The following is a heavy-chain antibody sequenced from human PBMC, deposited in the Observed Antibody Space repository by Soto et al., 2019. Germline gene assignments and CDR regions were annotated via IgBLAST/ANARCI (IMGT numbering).Heavy chain of an antibody. CDR1: GFTFSSYW. CDR3: ARPLPYYYDSSGYYPGEFDP. V-gene: IGHV3-74*01. Sequence: GGSLRLSCAASGFTFSSYWMHWVRQAPGKGLVWVSRINSDGSSTSYADSVKGRFTISRDNAKNTLYLQMNSPRAEDTAVYYCARPLPYYYDSSGYYPGEFDPWGQGTLVTVSS. J-gene: IGHJ5*02. D-gene: IGHD3-22*01. CDR2: INSDGSST.